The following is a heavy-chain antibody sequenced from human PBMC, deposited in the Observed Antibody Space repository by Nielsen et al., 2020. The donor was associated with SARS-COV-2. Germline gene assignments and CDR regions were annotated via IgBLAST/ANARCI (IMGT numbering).Heavy chain of an antibody. V-gene: IGHV3-74*01. CDR1: GFIFSSYW. Sequence: GGSLRLSCAASGFIFSSYWMHWVRQAPGKGLVWVSRINSDGSSTTYADSVKGRFTISRDNAKNTLYLQMSTLRAEDTAAYYCARSAVGQYGDFDYWGQGTLVTVSS. CDR3: ARSAVGQYGDFDY. D-gene: IGHD6-19*01. CDR2: INSDGSST. J-gene: IGHJ4*02.